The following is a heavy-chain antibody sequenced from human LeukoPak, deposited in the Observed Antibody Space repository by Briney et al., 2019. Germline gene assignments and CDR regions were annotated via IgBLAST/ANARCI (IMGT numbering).Heavy chain of an antibody. CDR1: GYTFTKYG. CDR3: ARESGSDAFDI. Sequence: ASVKVSCKASGYTFTKYGVSWVRQAPGQGLEWMGWISAYNGDIKYAQRGKGRVTMTTDTSASTVYMELRSLRSDDTAVYYCARESGSDAFDIWGQGTMVTVSS. CDR2: ISAYNGDI. J-gene: IGHJ3*02. V-gene: IGHV1-18*01.